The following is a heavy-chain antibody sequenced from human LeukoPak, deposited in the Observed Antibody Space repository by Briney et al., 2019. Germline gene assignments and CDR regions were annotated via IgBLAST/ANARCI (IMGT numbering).Heavy chain of an antibody. CDR3: ARETTGAYNWFDP. V-gene: IGHV3-30*03. J-gene: IGHJ5*02. CDR1: GFTFSSYG. D-gene: IGHD1-1*01. CDR2: ISYDGSNK. Sequence: GGSLRLSCAASGFTFSSYGMHWVRQAPGKGLEWVAVISYDGSNKYYADSVKGRFTISRDNSKNTLYLQMNSLRAEDTAVYYCARETTGAYNWFDPWGQGTLVTVSS.